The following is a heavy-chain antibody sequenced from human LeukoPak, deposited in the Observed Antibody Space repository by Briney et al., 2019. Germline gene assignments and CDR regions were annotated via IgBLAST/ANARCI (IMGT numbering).Heavy chain of an antibody. CDR3: ARDSGSYYLAGAFDI. J-gene: IGHJ3*02. CDR2: IIPIFGTA. CDR1: GGTFSRYA. V-gene: IGHV1-69*05. D-gene: IGHD1-26*01. Sequence: SVKVSCKASGGTFSRYAISWVRQAPGQGLEWMGGIIPIFGTANYAQKFQGRVTITTDESTSTAYMELSSLRSEDTAVYYCARDSGSYYLAGAFDIWGQGTMVTVSS.